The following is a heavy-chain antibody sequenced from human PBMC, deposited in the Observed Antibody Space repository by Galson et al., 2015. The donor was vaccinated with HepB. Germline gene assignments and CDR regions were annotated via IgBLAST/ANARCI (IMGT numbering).Heavy chain of an antibody. D-gene: IGHD3-9*01. J-gene: IGHJ1*01. CDR3: ARDPPDSHWLLED. V-gene: IGHV3-30*04. CDR1: GFTFSTYA. CDR2: ISYDGSNE. Sequence: SLRLSCAASGFTFSTYAMHWVRQGPGKGLEWVAVISYDGSNEYYADSVKGRFTISRDNSKNTVSLQMNSLRLDDTAVYYCARDPPDSHWLLEDWGQGTPVTVSS.